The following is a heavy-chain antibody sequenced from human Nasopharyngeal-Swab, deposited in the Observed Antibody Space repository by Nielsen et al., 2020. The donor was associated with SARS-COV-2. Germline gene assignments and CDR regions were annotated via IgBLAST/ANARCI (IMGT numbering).Heavy chain of an antibody. CDR1: GFTFSTYR. CDR3: ARGRGVVLDH. J-gene: IGHJ4*02. D-gene: IGHD3-10*01. V-gene: IGHV3-21*01. CDR2: FSSSSDDV. Sequence: GGSLRLSCAASGFTFSTYRMNWVRQAPGRGLEWVSSFSSSSDDVYDADSVRGRFTIPRDNAKNSLYLQMNSLRADDTAVYYCARGRGVVLDHWGQGTLVTVSS.